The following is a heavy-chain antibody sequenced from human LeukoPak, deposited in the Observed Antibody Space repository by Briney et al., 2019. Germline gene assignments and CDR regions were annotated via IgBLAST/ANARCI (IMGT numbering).Heavy chain of an antibody. Sequence: PEGSLRLSCAASGFTFSSYWMSWVRQAPGKGLEWVANIKQDGSEKYYVDSVKGRFTISRDNAMNSLYLQMNSLRAEDTAVYYCAREYSSSLGGFDIWGQGTMVTVSS. D-gene: IGHD6-6*01. CDR1: GFTFSSYW. V-gene: IGHV3-7*01. J-gene: IGHJ3*02. CDR2: IKQDGSEK. CDR3: AREYSSSLGGFDI.